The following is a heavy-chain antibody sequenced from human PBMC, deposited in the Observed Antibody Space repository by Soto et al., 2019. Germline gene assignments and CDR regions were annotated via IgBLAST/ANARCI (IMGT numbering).Heavy chain of an antibody. CDR1: GGTFSSYA. Sequence: RASVKVSCKASGGTFSSYAISWVRQAPGQGLEWMGGIIPIFGTANYAQKFQGRVTITADESTSTAYMELSSLRSEDTAVYYCAREGDKIAAAGRGYYYYGMDVWGQGTTVTVSS. V-gene: IGHV1-69*13. CDR2: IIPIFGTA. J-gene: IGHJ6*02. CDR3: AREGDKIAAAGRGYYYYGMDV. D-gene: IGHD6-13*01.